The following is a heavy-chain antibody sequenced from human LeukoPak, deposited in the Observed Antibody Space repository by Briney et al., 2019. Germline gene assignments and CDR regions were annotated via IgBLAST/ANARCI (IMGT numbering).Heavy chain of an antibody. V-gene: IGHV3-73*01. CDR1: GFTFSGSA. J-gene: IGHJ4*02. CDR3: ARESKAEWEVRSFDY. Sequence: GGSLRLSCAASGFTFSGSAMHWVRQASGKGLEWVARIRSKANNYATAYAASVKDRFTISRDDSKNTAYLQMNSLKTEDTAVYYCARESKAEWEVRSFDYWGQGTLVTVSS. CDR2: IRSKANNYAT. D-gene: IGHD1-26*01.